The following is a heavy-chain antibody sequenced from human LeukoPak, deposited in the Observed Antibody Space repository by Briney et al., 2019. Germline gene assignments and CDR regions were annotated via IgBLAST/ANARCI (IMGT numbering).Heavy chain of an antibody. J-gene: IGHJ4*02. V-gene: IGHV3-23*01. CDR3: AKDPGYCSGGSCYTPFDY. Sequence: PGGSLRLSCAASGFTFSSYAMSWVRQAPGKGLEWVSAISGSGGSTYYADSVKGRFTISRDNSKNTLYLQMNSLRAEDTAVYYCAKDPGYCSGGSCYTPFDYWGQGTQVTVAS. D-gene: IGHD2-15*01. CDR2: ISGSGGST. CDR1: GFTFSSYA.